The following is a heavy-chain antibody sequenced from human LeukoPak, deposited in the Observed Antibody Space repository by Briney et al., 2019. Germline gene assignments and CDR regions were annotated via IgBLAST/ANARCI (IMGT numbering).Heavy chain of an antibody. V-gene: IGHV3-30-3*01. J-gene: IGHJ4*02. D-gene: IGHD6-13*01. CDR3: ARYSSSGVDY. CDR2: IPYDGSNE. Sequence: GRSLRLSCAASGFTFSTYAMHWVRQAPGKGLEWVALIPYDGSNEYYADSVRGRFTISRDNSKNTLYLQMNSLRAEDTAVYYCARYSSSGVDYWGQGTLVTVSS. CDR1: GFTFSTYA.